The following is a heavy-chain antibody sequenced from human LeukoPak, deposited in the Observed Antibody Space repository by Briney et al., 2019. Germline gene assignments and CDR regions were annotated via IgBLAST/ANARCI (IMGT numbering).Heavy chain of an antibody. D-gene: IGHD2-8*01. CDR1: GVSISSYY. J-gene: IGHJ3*02. Sequence: SETLSLTCTASGVSISSYYWSWIRQPPGKGLEWIGYIYNSGSTNLNPSLKSRVTISVDTSRNHFSLKLSSVTAADTALYYCAREGVSYAFDIWGQGTMVTVSS. V-gene: IGHV4-59*01. CDR2: IYNSGST. CDR3: AREGVSYAFDI.